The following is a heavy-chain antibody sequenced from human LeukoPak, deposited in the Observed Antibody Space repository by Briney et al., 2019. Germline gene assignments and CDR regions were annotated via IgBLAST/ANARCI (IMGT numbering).Heavy chain of an antibody. CDR3: ARDPDSSGYYYEDY. Sequence: GGSLRLSCAASGFTFSSYSMNWVRQAPGKGLEWVSSISSSSSYIYYADSVKGRFTISRDNAKNSLYLQMNSLRAEDTAVYYCARDPDSSGYYYEDYWGQGTLVTVSS. CDR1: GFTFSSYS. CDR2: ISSSSSYI. V-gene: IGHV3-21*01. J-gene: IGHJ4*02. D-gene: IGHD3-22*01.